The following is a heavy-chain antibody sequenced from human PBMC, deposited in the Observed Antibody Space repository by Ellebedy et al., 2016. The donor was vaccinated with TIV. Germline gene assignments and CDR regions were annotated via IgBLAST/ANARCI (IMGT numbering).Heavy chain of an antibody. Sequence: MPSETLSLTCAVPGGSISSPSYYWGWTRPPPGKGLEWLGSVYYDGTTHYNPSLKSRVTISEHTSENQFSLELTSVTAADTAVYFCARQPIAYYNRFGPWGQGALVTVSS. V-gene: IGHV4-39*01. CDR3: ARQPIAYYNRFGP. J-gene: IGHJ5*02. D-gene: IGHD2-21*01. CDR1: GGSISSPSYY. CDR2: VYYDGTT.